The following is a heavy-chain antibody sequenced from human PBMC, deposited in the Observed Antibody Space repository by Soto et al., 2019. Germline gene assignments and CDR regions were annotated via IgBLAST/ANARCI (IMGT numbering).Heavy chain of an antibody. CDR2: IWYDGSNK. CDR1: GFTFSSYG. V-gene: IGHV3-33*06. CDR3: AKDITPRGLTGTMDY. D-gene: IGHD4-17*01. J-gene: IGHJ4*02. Sequence: GGSLRLSCAASGFTFSSYGMHWVRQAPGKGLEWVAVIWYDGSNKYYADSVKGRFTISRDNSKNTLYLQTNSLRAEDTAVYYCAKDITPRGLTGTMDYWGQGTLVTVSS.